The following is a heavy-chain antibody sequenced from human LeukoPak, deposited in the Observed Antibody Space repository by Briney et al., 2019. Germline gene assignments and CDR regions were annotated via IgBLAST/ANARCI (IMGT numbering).Heavy chain of an antibody. CDR1: GFTFDDYG. V-gene: IGHV3-20*04. CDR3: VRDPSYGSSWYYYMDV. D-gene: IGHD6-13*01. J-gene: IGHJ6*03. Sequence: GGSLRLSCAASGFTFDDYGMSWVRQAPGKGLEWVSGINWNGGSTGYADSVKGRFTISRDNSKNSLYLQMYSLRVEDTAVYYCVRDPSYGSSWYYYMDVWGKGTTVTVSS. CDR2: INWNGGST.